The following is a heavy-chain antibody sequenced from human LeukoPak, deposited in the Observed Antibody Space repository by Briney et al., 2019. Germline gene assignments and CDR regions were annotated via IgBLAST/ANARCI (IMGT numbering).Heavy chain of an antibody. CDR2: ISAHNGNT. V-gene: IGHV1-18*01. CDR1: GYSFTSYG. J-gene: IGHJ4*02. Sequence: ASVKVSCKASGYSFTSYGISWVRQAPGQGLEWMGWISAHNGNTKYAQEVQGRVIMTTDTSTGTAYMEMRSLRSDDTAVYYCARDLGNYFHFWGQGTLVTVSS. D-gene: IGHD3-10*01. CDR3: ARDLGNYFHF.